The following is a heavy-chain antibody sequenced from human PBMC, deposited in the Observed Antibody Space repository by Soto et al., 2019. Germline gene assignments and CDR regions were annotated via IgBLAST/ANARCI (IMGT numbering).Heavy chain of an antibody. J-gene: IGHJ6*03. CDR1: GGSISSYY. D-gene: IGHD6-25*01. CDR3: ARDSSANNDYYYYYMDV. CDR2: IYYSGST. V-gene: IGHV4-59*01. Sequence: SETLSLTCTVSGGSISSYYWSWIRQPPGKGLEWIGYIYYSGSTNYNPSLKSRVTISVDTSKNQFSLKLSSVTAADTAVYYCARDSSANNDYYYYYMDVWGKGTTVTVSS.